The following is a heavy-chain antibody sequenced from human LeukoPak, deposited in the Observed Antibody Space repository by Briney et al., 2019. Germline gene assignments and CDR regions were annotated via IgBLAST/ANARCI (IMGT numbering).Heavy chain of an antibody. CDR2: ISYDGSNK. J-gene: IGHJ4*02. CDR1: GFTFSSYS. Sequence: GGSLRLSCAASGFTFSSYSMNWVRQAPGKGLKWVAVISYDGSNKYYADSVKGRFTISRDNSKKTLYLQMNSLRAEDTAVYYCARDPKTYYYDSSGYYFDYWGQGTLVTVSS. V-gene: IGHV3-30*04. D-gene: IGHD3-22*01. CDR3: ARDPKTYYYDSSGYYFDY.